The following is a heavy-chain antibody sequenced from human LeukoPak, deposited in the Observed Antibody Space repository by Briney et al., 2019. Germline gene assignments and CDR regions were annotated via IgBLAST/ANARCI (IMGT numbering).Heavy chain of an antibody. V-gene: IGHV3-23*01. CDR3: ARREPTVTTPYQNYFDY. CDR2: ITGSGSST. Sequence: GGSLRLSCAASGFTFSNYAMCWVRQAPGKGLEWVSAITGSGSSTYYADSVKGRFTISRDNSKNTLYLQINSLRAEDTAVYYCARREPTVTTPYQNYFDYWGQRTLVTVSS. J-gene: IGHJ4*02. CDR1: GFTFSNYA. D-gene: IGHD4-17*01.